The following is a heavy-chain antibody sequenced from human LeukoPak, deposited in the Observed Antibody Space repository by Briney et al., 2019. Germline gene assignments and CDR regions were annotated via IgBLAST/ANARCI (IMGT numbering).Heavy chain of an antibody. CDR1: GFTFNDYG. CDR2: INWNGGTT. J-gene: IGHJ4*02. D-gene: IGHD3-22*01. CDR3: ARDKHYYDSSNYV. V-gene: IGHV3-20*04. Sequence: PGGSLRLSCAASGFTFNDYGMSWVRQGPGKGLEWVSGINWNGGTTRYADSVRGRFTISRDNAKNSLYLQMNSLRAEDTALYYCARDKHYYDSSNYVWGQGTLVTVSS.